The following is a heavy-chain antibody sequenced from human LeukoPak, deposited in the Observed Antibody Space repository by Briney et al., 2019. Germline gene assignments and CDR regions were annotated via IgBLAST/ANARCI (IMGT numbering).Heavy chain of an antibody. J-gene: IGHJ5*02. CDR1: GFTFSSYA. Sequence: PGGSLRLSCAASGFTFSSYAMNWVRQAPGKGLEWVSSIGGIGASTYYADSVKGRFTISRDNSKNTLYLQMNSLRGEDTALYYCAKAAYGDYVNWFDPWGQGILVIVSS. D-gene: IGHD4-17*01. CDR3: AKAAYGDYVNWFDP. V-gene: IGHV3-23*01. CDR2: IGGIGAST.